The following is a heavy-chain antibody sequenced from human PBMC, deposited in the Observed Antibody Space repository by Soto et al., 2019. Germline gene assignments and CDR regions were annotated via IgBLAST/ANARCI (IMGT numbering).Heavy chain of an antibody. CDR2: IIPIFGTA. Sequence: QVQLVQSGAEVKKPGSSVKVSCKASGGTFSSYAISWVRQAPGQGLEWMGGIIPIFGTANYAQKFQGRVTITADKSTSTAYMELSSLRSEDTAVYYWASEIGGTYYYYYGMDVWGQGTTVTVSS. J-gene: IGHJ6*02. CDR1: GGTFSSYA. V-gene: IGHV1-69*06. D-gene: IGHD1-1*01. CDR3: ASEIGGTYYYYYGMDV.